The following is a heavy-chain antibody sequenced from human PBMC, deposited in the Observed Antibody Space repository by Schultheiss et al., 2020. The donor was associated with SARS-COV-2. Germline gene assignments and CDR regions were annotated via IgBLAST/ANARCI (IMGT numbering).Heavy chain of an antibody. J-gene: IGHJ6*02. V-gene: IGHV4-59*12. D-gene: IGHD3-10*01. CDR1: GGSISPYY. CDR3: AREGVTLLWFGELFSRYGMDV. Sequence: SQTLSLTCTVSGGSISPYYWSWIRQTPGKGLEWIGYIYYSGSTYYNPSLKSRVTISVDTSKNQFSLKLSSVTAADTAVYYCAREGVTLLWFGELFSRYGMDVWGQGTTVTVSS. CDR2: IYYSGST.